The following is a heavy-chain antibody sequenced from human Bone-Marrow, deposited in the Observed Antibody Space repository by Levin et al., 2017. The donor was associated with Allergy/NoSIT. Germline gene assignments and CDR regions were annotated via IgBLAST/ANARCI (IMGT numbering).Heavy chain of an antibody. CDR1: GGSIRSTNYY. V-gene: IGHV4-39*01. CDR2: IYYSGIT. D-gene: IGHD4-17*01. J-gene: IGHJ4*02. CDR3: ASLGYGDYKYDY. Sequence: PSETLSLTCDVSGGSIRSTNYYWAWIRQPPGKGLEWIASIYYSGITYYNPSLKSRITISADTSRNQLSLKVTSVTAADTAVYFCASLGYGDYKYDYWGQGTLVTVSS.